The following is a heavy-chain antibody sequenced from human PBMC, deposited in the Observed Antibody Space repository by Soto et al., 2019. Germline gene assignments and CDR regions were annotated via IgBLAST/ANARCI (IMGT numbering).Heavy chain of an antibody. CDR2: IKSKTDGGTT. J-gene: IGHJ6*02. CDR3: ADTYLNNHHYYNMDV. CDR1: GFTFSIAW. D-gene: IGHD5-18*01. Sequence: PGESLKISCAASGFTFSIAWMTWVRQVPGKGLEWVSRIKSKTDGGTTDYAAPVKGRFTISRDDSKNTVYLQMNSLKTEDTAVYYCADTYLNNHHYYNMDVWGQGTTVTVSS. V-gene: IGHV3-15*05.